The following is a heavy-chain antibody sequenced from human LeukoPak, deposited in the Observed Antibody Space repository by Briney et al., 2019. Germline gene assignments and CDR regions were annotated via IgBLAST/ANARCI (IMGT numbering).Heavy chain of an antibody. Sequence: GASVKVSCKASGYTFTSYGISWVRQAPGQGLEWMGWISAYNGNTNYAQKLQGRVTMTTDTSTSTAYMELRSLRSDDTAVYYCAREDDTLTGRNWFDPWGQGTLVTVSS. CDR1: GYTFTSYG. D-gene: IGHD3-9*01. CDR2: ISAYNGNT. J-gene: IGHJ5*02. V-gene: IGHV1-18*04. CDR3: AREDDTLTGRNWFDP.